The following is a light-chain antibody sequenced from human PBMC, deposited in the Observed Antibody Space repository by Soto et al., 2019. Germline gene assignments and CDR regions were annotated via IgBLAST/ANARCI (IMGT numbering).Light chain of an antibody. CDR1: QSVGST. J-gene: IGKJ1*01. V-gene: IGKV3-15*01. Sequence: DIVMTQSPATLSVSPGERATLSCRASQSVGSTLAWYQQKVGQAPRLLIYDASARATGIPARFSGSGSGTEFTLTISSLQSEDFAVYYCQQYNDWPETFGQGTKV. CDR3: QQYNDWPET. CDR2: DAS.